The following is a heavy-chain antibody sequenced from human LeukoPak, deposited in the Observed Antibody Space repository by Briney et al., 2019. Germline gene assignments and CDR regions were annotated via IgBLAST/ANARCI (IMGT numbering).Heavy chain of an antibody. CDR3: AKDSSSSWYRDFDY. CDR2: ISWNNGSI. Sequence: PGRSLRLSCAASGFTFDDYAMHWVRQAPGKGLEWVSSISWNNGSIAYADSVKGRFTISRDNAKNSLYLQMNSLRAEDTALYYCAKDSSSSWYRDFDYWGQGTLVTVSS. J-gene: IGHJ4*02. D-gene: IGHD6-13*01. CDR1: GFTFDDYA. V-gene: IGHV3-9*01.